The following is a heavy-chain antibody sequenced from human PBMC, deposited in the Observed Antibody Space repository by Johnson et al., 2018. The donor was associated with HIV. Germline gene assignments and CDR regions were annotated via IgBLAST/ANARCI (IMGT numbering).Heavy chain of an antibody. J-gene: IGHJ3*02. D-gene: IGHD6-19*01. CDR2: LSGTGDST. CDR1: GFTFSSYA. Sequence: VPLVESGGGVVQPGRSLRLSCASSGFTFSSYAMHWVRQAPGKGLEWVSALSGTGDSTYYADSVKGRFTISRDNSKNTLYLQMNSLRVEDTALYYCARDRARWSSGWYNDAFDIWGQGTMVTVSS. CDR3: ARDRARWSSGWYNDAFDI. V-gene: IGHV3-23*04.